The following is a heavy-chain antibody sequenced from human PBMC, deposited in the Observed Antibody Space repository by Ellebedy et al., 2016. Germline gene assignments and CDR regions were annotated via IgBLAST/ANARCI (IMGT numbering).Heavy chain of an antibody. D-gene: IGHD1-20*01. CDR1: GFTFSGFA. Sequence: GESLKISCAVSGFTFSGFAMAWVRQAPGRGLEWVSSIRSGGDETNFADSVKGRFTITRDNSKNRLFLQMSDLRAEDTALYYCAKSYADNWYAFHHWGQGTPVTVSS. CDR3: AKSYADNWYAFHH. CDR2: IRSGGDET. J-gene: IGHJ4*02. V-gene: IGHV3-23*01.